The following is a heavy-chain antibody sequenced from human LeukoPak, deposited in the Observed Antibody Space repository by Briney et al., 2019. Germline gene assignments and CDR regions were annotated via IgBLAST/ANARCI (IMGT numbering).Heavy chain of an antibody. Sequence: GGSLRLSCEASGFTFSSYAMTWGRQAPGKGLEWVSSISSSSSYIYYADSVKGRFTISRDNAKNSLYLQMNSLRAEDTAVYYCARGWGDSSGQEGDDAFDIWGQGTMVTVSS. V-gene: IGHV3-21*01. D-gene: IGHD3-22*01. J-gene: IGHJ3*02. CDR2: ISSSSSYI. CDR1: GFTFSSYA. CDR3: ARGWGDSSGQEGDDAFDI.